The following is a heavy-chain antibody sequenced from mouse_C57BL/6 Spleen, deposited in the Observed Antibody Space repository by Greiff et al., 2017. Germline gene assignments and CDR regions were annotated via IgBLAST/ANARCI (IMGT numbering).Heavy chain of an antibody. CDR2: IYPRDGST. CDR1: GYTFTSYD. D-gene: IGHD1-1*01. V-gene: IGHV1-85*01. J-gene: IGHJ1*03. Sequence: QVQLQQSGPELVKPGASVKLSCKASGYTFTSYDINWVKQRPGQGLEWIGWIYPRDGSTKYNEKFKGKATLTVDTSSSTAYMELHSLTSEDSAVYFCARKDYYGPPYFDVWGTGTTVTVSS. CDR3: ARKDYYGPPYFDV.